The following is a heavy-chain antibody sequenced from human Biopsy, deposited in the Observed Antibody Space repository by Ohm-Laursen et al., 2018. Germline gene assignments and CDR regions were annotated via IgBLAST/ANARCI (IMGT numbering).Heavy chain of an antibody. D-gene: IGHD3-22*01. CDR3: ARHDRSGYWGIDY. J-gene: IGHJ4*01. V-gene: IGHV4-4*08. CDR2: IYSSGRT. Sequence: SETLSLTCSVSGGSLNNHYWSWIRQSPGKGLEWLAYIYSSGRTNYNPSLKSRIIVSVDTSKNQLPQKVTSVTATDTAMYYCARHDRSGYWGIDYWGQGALVTVSA. CDR1: GGSLNNHY.